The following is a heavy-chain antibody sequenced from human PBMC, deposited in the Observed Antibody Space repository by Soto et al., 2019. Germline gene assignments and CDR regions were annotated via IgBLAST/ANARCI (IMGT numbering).Heavy chain of an antibody. V-gene: IGHV3-74*01. D-gene: IGHD3-10*01. CDR2: INSDGSST. Sequence: EVQLVESGGGLVQPGGSLRLSCAASGFTFSTYWIHWVRQAPGKGLVWVSRINSDGSSTNYADSVKGRFTISRDNAKNTLFLQMNSLRAEDTAVYYCARDRWGGGRDMAVWCQGTKVTVSS. CDR3: ARDRWGGGRDMAV. J-gene: IGHJ6*02. CDR1: GFTFSTYW.